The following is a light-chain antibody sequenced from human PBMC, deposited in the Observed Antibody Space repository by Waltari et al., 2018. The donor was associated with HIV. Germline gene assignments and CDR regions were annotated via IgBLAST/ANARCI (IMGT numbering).Light chain of an antibody. Sequence: QSALTQPASVSGSLGQSISISCSGSSSDLGLYNLVSWYQVSPGKAPKLIIHEVNKRPSGVSDRFSGSKSGKTASLTISGLQTEDEADYYCSSYAGDSNYVFGTGTKVTVL. CDR2: EVN. V-gene: IGLV2-23*02. CDR3: SSYAGDSNYV. J-gene: IGLJ1*01. CDR1: SSDLGLYNL.